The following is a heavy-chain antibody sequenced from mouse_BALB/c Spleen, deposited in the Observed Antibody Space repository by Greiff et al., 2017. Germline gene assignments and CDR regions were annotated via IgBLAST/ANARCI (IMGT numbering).Heavy chain of an antibody. D-gene: IGHD6-5*01. J-gene: IGHJ2*01. CDR1: GFTFSSFG. Sequence: EVQGVESGGGLVQPGGSRKLSCAASGFTFSSFGMHWVRQAPEKGLEWVAYISSGSSTIYYADTVKGRFTISRDNPKNTLFLQMTSLRSEDTAMYYCARSGKPMDYWGQGTTLTVSS. CDR3: ARSGKPMDY. CDR2: ISSGSSTI. V-gene: IGHV5-17*02.